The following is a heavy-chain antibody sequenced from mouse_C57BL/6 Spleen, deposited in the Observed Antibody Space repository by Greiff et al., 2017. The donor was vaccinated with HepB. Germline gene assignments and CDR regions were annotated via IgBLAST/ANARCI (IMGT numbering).Heavy chain of an antibody. CDR1: GFTFSDYR. D-gene: IGHD2-4*01. Sequence: EVMLVESGGGLVKPGGSLKLSCAASGFTFSDYRLHWVRQAPEKGLEWVAYISSGSSTIYYADTVKGRFTISRDNAKNTLFLQMTSLRSEDTAMYYFARAPYDYGLFAYWGQGTLVTVSA. CDR2: ISSGSSTI. CDR3: ARAPYDYGLFAY. V-gene: IGHV5-17*01. J-gene: IGHJ3*01.